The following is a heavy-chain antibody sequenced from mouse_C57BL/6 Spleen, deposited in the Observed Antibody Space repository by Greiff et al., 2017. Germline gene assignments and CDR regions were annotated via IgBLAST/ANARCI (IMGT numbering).Heavy chain of an antibody. V-gene: IGHV1-54*01. CDR1: GYAFTNYL. J-gene: IGHJ4*01. D-gene: IGHD1-1*01. CDR2: INPGSGGT. Sequence: VQLQQSGAELVRPGTSVQVSCKASGYAFTNYLIEWVKQRPGQGLEWIGVINPGSGGTTYNEKFKGKATLTADNSSSTAYMQLRILTSEDSAVYFCARGGLLLGAMDCRGQGTSVTVSS. CDR3: ARGGLLLGAMDC.